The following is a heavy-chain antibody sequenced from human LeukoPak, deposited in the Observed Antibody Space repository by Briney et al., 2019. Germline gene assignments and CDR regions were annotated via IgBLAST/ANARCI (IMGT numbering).Heavy chain of an antibody. J-gene: IGHJ6*03. CDR3: ARGSRYCTNGVCYNLYYYYYMDV. D-gene: IGHD2-8*01. V-gene: IGHV4-34*01. Sequence: PSETLSLTCAVYGGSFSGYYWSWIRQPPGKGLEWIGEINHSGSTNYNPSLKSRVTISVDTSKNQFSLKLSSVIAADTAVYYCARGSRYCTNGVCYNLYYYYYMDVWGKGTTVTVSS. CDR2: INHSGST. CDR1: GGSFSGYY.